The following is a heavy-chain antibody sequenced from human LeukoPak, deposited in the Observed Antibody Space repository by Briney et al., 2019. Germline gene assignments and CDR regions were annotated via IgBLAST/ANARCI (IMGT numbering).Heavy chain of an antibody. V-gene: IGHV1-69*13. D-gene: IGHD4-23*01. CDR1: GGTFSSYA. Sequence: GASVKVSCKASGGTFSSYAISWVRQAPGQGLEWMGGIIPIFGTANYAQKFQGRVTITADESTSTAYMELSSLRSEDTAVYYCARLFKNYGGKGSIDYWGQGTLVTVSS. CDR2: IIPIFGTA. CDR3: ARLFKNYGGKGSIDY. J-gene: IGHJ4*02.